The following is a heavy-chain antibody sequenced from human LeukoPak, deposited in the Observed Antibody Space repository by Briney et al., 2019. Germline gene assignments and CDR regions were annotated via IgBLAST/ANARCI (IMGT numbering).Heavy chain of an antibody. Sequence: GGSLRLSCAASGFTFSSYAMSWVRQAPGKGLDWVAVISYDGSNKYYADSVKGRFTISRDNSKNTLYLQMNSLRAEDTAVYYCAKDSSGYFDYWGQGTLVTVSS. CDR1: GFTFSSYA. V-gene: IGHV3-30*18. CDR2: ISYDGSNK. J-gene: IGHJ4*02. CDR3: AKDSSGYFDY. D-gene: IGHD3-22*01.